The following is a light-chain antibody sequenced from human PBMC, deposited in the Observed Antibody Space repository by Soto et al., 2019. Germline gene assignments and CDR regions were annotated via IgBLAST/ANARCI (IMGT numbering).Light chain of an antibody. CDR2: LGS. CDR1: QSLLHSNGCNY. J-gene: IGKJ3*01. CDR3: MQALQTPG. Sequence: DIVMTQSPLSLPVTPGEPASISCRSSQSLLHSNGCNYLDWYLQKPGQSPQLLIYLGSNRASGVPDRFSGSGSGTDFTLKISRVEAEDVGVYYCMQALQTPGFGPGTKVDIK. V-gene: IGKV2-28*01.